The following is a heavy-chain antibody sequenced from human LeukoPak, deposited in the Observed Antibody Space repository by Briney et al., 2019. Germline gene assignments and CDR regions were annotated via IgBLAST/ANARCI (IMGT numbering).Heavy chain of an antibody. CDR1: GFTFSDYY. J-gene: IGHJ5*02. Sequence: GGSLRLSCAASGFTFSDYYMSWIRQAPGKGLEWVSYISSSGSTIYYADSVKGRFTISRDNAKNSLYLQMNSLRAEDTAVYYCARGGPEGWFGELARNWFDPWGQGTLVTVSS. CDR2: ISSSGSTI. V-gene: IGHV3-11*04. D-gene: IGHD3-10*01. CDR3: ARGGPEGWFGELARNWFDP.